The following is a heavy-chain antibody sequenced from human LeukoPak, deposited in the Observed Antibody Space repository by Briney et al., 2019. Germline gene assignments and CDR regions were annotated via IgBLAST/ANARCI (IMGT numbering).Heavy chain of an antibody. D-gene: IGHD3-10*01. CDR2: IWYDGSNK. CDR1: GFTFSSYG. V-gene: IGHV3-33*01. CDR3: ARGDVGSSRSLGATYYSGSGIDY. J-gene: IGHJ4*02. Sequence: GGSLRLSCAASGFTFSSYGMQWVRQAPGKGLEWVAVIWYDGSNKCYADSVKGRFTISRDNSKNTLYLQMNSLRAEDTAVYYCARGDVGSSRSLGATYYSGSGIDYWGQGTLVTVSS.